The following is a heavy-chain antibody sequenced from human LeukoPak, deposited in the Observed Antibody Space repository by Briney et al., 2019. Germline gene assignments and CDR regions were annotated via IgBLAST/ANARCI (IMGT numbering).Heavy chain of an antibody. Sequence: GGSLRLSCTASGFIFVSYAMSWVRQAPGKGLECVSGISGSGGSTYYADSVKGRFTISRDNSKNTLYLEMNNLGAEDTAVYYCTKRMIQGVPDAFDIWGQGTMVTVSS. V-gene: IGHV3-23*01. D-gene: IGHD3-10*01. J-gene: IGHJ3*02. CDR3: TKRMIQGVPDAFDI. CDR1: GFIFVSYA. CDR2: ISGSGGST.